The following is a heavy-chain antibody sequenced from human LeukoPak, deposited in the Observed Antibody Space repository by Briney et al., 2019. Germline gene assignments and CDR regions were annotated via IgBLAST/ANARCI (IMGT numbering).Heavy chain of an antibody. V-gene: IGHV4-59*08. J-gene: IGHJ4*02. CDR1: VGSISSYY. Sequence: SETLSLTCTVSVGSISSYYWSWIRQPPGKGLEWIGYIYYSGSTNYNPSLKSRVTISVDTSKNQFSLKLSSVTAADTAVYYCVRRRTGGEFLFDYWGQGTLVTVSS. D-gene: IGHD3-16*01. CDR2: IYYSGST. CDR3: VRRRTGGEFLFDY.